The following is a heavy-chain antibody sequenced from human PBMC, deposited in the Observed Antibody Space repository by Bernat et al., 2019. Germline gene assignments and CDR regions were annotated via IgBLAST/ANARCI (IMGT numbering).Heavy chain of an antibody. V-gene: IGHV1-18*01. Sequence: QVQLVQSGIEVEKPGASVKVSCKASGYTFTSYGINWVRQAPGQGLEWMGWISGYNGNTNYAQKFQGRVTMTTDKSTSTAYLELGSLRCDDTAVYYCARDFYDSRSYSIKGPFDYWGQGTLVTVSS. CDR1: GYTFTSYG. D-gene: IGHD3-22*01. CDR2: ISGYNGNT. CDR3: ARDFYDSRSYSIKGPFDY. J-gene: IGHJ4*02.